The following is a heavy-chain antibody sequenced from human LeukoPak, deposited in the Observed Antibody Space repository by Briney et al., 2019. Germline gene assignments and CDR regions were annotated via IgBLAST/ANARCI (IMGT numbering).Heavy chain of an antibody. CDR2: IYSTNTT. J-gene: IGHJ1*01. CDR3: ARGVYYYDSSGYYYAEYFQH. V-gene: IGHV3-53*01. Sequence: GGSLRLSSAASGFTVSSNYMSWVRQAPGKGLEWVSVIYSTNTTYYADSVKGRFTLSRDNSKNTLYLQMNSLRAEDTAVYYCARGVYYYDSSGYYYAEYFQHWGQGTLVTVSS. D-gene: IGHD3-22*01. CDR1: GFTVSSNY.